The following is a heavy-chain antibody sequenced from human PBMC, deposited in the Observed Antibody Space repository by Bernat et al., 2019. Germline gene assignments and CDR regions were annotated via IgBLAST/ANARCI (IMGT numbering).Heavy chain of an antibody. J-gene: IGHJ2*01. CDR2: ISSSSGTI. Sequence: EVQLVESGGGLVQPGGSLRLSCAASGFTFSSCSMIWVRQAPGKGLEWVSYISSSSGTIYYGDSMKGRFTVSRDNAKNSLYLQMNSLRDEDTAVYYCAREPELRDQPVGYFDLWGRGTLVTVSS. CDR3: AREPELRDQPVGYFDL. D-gene: IGHD4-23*01. V-gene: IGHV3-48*02. CDR1: GFTFSSCS.